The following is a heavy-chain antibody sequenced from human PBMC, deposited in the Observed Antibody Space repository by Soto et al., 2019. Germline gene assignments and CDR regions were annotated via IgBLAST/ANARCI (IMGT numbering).Heavy chain of an antibody. J-gene: IGHJ6*02. CDR1: GYTFTSYG. CDR2: ISAYNGNT. Sequence: GASVKVSCKASGYTFTSYGISWVRQAPGQGLEWMGWISAYNGNTNYAQKLQGRVTMTTDTSTSTAYMELRSLRSEDTAVYYCARGNSGWYSYYYYGMDVWGQGTTVTVSS. V-gene: IGHV1-18*01. CDR3: ARGNSGWYSYYYYGMDV. D-gene: IGHD6-19*01.